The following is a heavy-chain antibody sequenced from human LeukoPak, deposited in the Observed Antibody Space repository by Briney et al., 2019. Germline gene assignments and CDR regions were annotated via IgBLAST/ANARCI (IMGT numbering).Heavy chain of an antibody. D-gene: IGHD3-22*01. J-gene: IGHJ4*02. CDR3: ALGGGYYDRSGYAYYFAY. CDR2: INPSSGST. V-gene: IGHV1-2*06. CDR1: GYTFTGYY. Sequence: GASVKLSCKASGYTFTGYYMSWVRQAPGQGLEWMGRINPSSGSTYYAQNLKGRVTMTRDTSNSTAYMQLNRLRSAATAAYYCALGGGYYDRSGYAYYFAYWGQGPLVTVS.